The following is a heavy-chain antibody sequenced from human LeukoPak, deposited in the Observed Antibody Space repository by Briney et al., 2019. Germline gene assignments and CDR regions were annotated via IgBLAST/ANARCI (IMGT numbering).Heavy chain of an antibody. J-gene: IGHJ4*02. CDR1: GFTFSTYS. D-gene: IGHD5-18*01. CDR3: ARDKGEGSQLWLRPRSKSHGVFDY. CDR2: ISSSSSYI. Sequence: PGGSLRLSRAASGFTFSTYSMNWVRQAPGKGLEWVSSISSSSSYIYYADSVKGRFTISRDDAKNSLSLQMNSLRAEDTAVYYCARDKGEGSQLWLRPRSKSHGVFDYWGQGTLVTVSS. V-gene: IGHV3-21*01.